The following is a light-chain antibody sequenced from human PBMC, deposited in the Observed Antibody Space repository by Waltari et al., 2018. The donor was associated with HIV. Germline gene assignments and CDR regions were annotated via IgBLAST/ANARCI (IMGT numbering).Light chain of an antibody. CDR1: QSVGSS. CDR2: GAS. CDR3: QQYNNWPLYT. V-gene: IGKV3-15*01. Sequence: EILMTQSPATLSVSPGESATLSCRASQSVGSSLAWYQQKPGQAPRLLMYGASTRATGVPARFSGSGSGTEFTLTISSMQSEDFAVYYCQQYNNWPLYTFGRGTKLEIK. J-gene: IGKJ2*01.